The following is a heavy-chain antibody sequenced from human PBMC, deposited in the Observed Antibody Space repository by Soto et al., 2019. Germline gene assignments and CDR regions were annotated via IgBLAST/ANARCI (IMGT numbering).Heavy chain of an antibody. J-gene: IGHJ4*02. Sequence: PSETLSLTCTVSGGSISSNSYYWGWIRQPPGKGLEWIGSIYYSATTYYNPSLKSRVTISVDTSKNQFSLKLSSVTAADTAVYYCARHLGDGYKDFFDYWGQGTLVTVSS. V-gene: IGHV4-39*01. CDR2: IYYSATT. D-gene: IGHD5-12*01. CDR1: GGSISSNSYY. CDR3: ARHLGDGYKDFFDY.